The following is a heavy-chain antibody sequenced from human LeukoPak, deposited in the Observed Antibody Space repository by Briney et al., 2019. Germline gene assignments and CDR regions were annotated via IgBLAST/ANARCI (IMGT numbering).Heavy chain of an antibody. D-gene: IGHD6-19*01. CDR3: ARVGPRSSGWYGD. CDR1: GGTFSSYA. CDR2: IIPIFGTA. J-gene: IGHJ4*02. V-gene: IGHV1-69*13. Sequence: ASVKVSCKASGGTFSSYAISWVRQAPGQGLEWMGGIIPIFGTANYAQKFQGRVTITAGESTSTAYMELSSLRSEDTAVYYCARVGPRSSGWYGDWGQGTLVTVSS.